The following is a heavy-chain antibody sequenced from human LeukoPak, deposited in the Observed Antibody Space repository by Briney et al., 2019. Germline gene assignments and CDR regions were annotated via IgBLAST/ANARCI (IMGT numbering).Heavy chain of an antibody. J-gene: IGHJ3*02. D-gene: IGHD6-13*01. CDR2: INPNSGGT. Sequence: GASVKVSCKASGYTLTSFGFTWVRQAPGQGLEWMGWINPNSGGTNYAQKFQGRVTMTRDTSISTAYMELSRLRSDDTAVYYCARSQPFPPAAAVRSGAFDIWGQGTMVTVSS. V-gene: IGHV1-2*02. CDR1: GYTLTSFG. CDR3: ARSQPFPPAAAVRSGAFDI.